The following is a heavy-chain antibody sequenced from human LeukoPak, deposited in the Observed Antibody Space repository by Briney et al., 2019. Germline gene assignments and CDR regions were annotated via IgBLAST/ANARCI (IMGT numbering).Heavy chain of an antibody. J-gene: IGHJ5*02. CDR3: AKDRNGDRTNWFDP. CDR2: ISWNSGSI. D-gene: IGHD4-17*01. V-gene: IGHV3-9*01. Sequence: GGSLRLSWAASGFTFDDYAMHWVRQAPGKGLEWVSGISWNSGSIGYADSVKGRFTISRDNAKNSLYLQMNSLRAEDTALYSCAKDRNGDRTNWFDPWGQGTLVTVSS. CDR1: GFTFDDYA.